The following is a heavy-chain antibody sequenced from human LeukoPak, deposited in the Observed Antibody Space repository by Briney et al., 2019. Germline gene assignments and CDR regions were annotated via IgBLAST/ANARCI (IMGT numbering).Heavy chain of an antibody. D-gene: IGHD2-15*01. J-gene: IGHJ4*02. CDR2: IYHSGST. V-gene: IGHV4-38-2*02. Sequence: SETLSLTCTVSGYSISSGYYWGWIRQPPGKGLEWIGSIYHSGSTYYNPSLKSRVTISVDTSKNQFSLKLSSVTAADTAVYYCARNSCPSGSCYDNRGYFDYWGQGTLVTVSS. CDR1: GYSISSGYY. CDR3: ARNSCPSGSCYDNRGYFDY.